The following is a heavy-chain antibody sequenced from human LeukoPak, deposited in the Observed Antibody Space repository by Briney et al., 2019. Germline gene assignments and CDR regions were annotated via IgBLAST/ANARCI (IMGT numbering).Heavy chain of an antibody. V-gene: IGHV3-53*01. D-gene: IGHD6-19*01. Sequence: GGSLRLSCAASGFTFSSNYMSWVRQAPGKGLEWLAVIYSGSSTYYADSVKGRFTISRDNSKNTLYLQMNSLRAEDTAVYYCARDRSSGWYVYDYWGQGTLVTVSS. CDR3: ARDRSSGWYVYDY. CDR1: GFTFSSNY. J-gene: IGHJ4*02. CDR2: IYSGSST.